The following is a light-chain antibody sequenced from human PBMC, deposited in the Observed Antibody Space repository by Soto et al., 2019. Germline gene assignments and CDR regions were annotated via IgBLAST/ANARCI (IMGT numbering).Light chain of an antibody. CDR2: GAS. CDR1: QIVSSSY. J-gene: IGKJ4*02. CDR3: QQRNNWPLT. Sequence: EIVLTQSPGTLSLSPGERATLSCRASQIVSSSYLAWYQQKPGQAPRLLIYGASSRATGIPDRFSGSGSGTDFTLTISRLEPEDFAVYYCQQRNNWPLTFGGGTTVDIK. V-gene: IGKV3D-20*02.